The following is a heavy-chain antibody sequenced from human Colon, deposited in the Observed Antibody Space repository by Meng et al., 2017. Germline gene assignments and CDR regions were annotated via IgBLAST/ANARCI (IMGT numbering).Heavy chain of an antibody. V-gene: IGHV4-34*01. CDR1: GGSFSGFY. Sequence: QVQLQQGGAGLLKPSSPPSPSFGVLGGSFSGFYWSWIRQPPGKGLEWIGEIDHFGISNYNSSLKGRLTMSVDTSKKQISLTLTSVTAADTAVYYCATGLRHGDWFDPWGPGTLVTVSS. CDR2: IDHFGIS. D-gene: IGHD4-17*01. CDR3: ATGLRHGDWFDP. J-gene: IGHJ5*02.